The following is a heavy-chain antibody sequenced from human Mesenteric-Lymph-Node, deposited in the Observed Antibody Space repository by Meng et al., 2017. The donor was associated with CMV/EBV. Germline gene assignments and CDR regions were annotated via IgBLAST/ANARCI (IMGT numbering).Heavy chain of an antibody. CDR1: GDTFSNYA. D-gene: IGHD3-22*01. J-gene: IGHJ4*02. V-gene: IGHV1-69*05. Sequence: SVKVSCKASGDTFSNYAINWVRQAPGQGLEWMGGIIPIFGTANYAQKFQGRVTITTDESTSTAYMELSSLRSEDTAVYYCARDLHDSSGYYYFDYWGQGTLVTVSS. CDR2: IIPIFGTA. CDR3: ARDLHDSSGYYYFDY.